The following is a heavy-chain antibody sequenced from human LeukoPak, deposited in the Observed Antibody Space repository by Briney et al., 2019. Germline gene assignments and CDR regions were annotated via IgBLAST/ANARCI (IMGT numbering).Heavy chain of an antibody. J-gene: IGHJ4*02. D-gene: IGHD3-16*01. Sequence: GGSLRLSCETSGFTFSTYLMSWARQAPGKGLEWVANIKQDGSEKYYVDSVKGRFTISRDNAKNSLYLQMNSLRVEDTAVYYCARDRKGGDYWGQGTLVTVSS. CDR2: IKQDGSEK. V-gene: IGHV3-7*01. CDR3: ARDRKGGDY. CDR1: GFTFSTYL.